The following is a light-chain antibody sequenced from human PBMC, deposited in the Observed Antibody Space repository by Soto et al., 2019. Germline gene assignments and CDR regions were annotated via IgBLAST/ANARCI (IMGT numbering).Light chain of an antibody. CDR3: QQYNNWPPNPWT. Sequence: EIVMTQSPATLSVSPGERATLSCRASQSVSSNLAWYQQKPGQAPRLLLYGASTRATGIPARFSGSGSGTEFTLTISSLQSEDFAVYYCQQYNNWPPNPWTFGQGTKVEIK. CDR1: QSVSSN. J-gene: IGKJ1*01. V-gene: IGKV3-15*01. CDR2: GAS.